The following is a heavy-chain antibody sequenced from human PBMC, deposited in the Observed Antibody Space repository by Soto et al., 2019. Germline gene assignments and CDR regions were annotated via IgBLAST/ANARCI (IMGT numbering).Heavy chain of an antibody. D-gene: IGHD5-18*01. CDR2: IIPILGIA. J-gene: IGHJ4*02. CDR3: ARDHSGYSYGYFRIYFDY. V-gene: IGHV1-69*04. Sequence: SVKVSCKASGGTFSSYTISWVRQAPGQGLEWMGRIIPILGIANYAQKFQGRVTITADKSTSTAYMELSSLRSEDTAVYYCARDHSGYSYGYFRIYFDYWGQGTLVTVSS. CDR1: GGTFSSYT.